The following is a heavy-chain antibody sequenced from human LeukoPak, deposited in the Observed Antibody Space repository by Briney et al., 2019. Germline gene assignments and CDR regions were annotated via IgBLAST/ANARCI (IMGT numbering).Heavy chain of an antibody. CDR2: IYSTGTI. J-gene: IGHJ4*02. D-gene: IGHD2-15*01. Sequence: TGGSLRLSCAASGSTVSSNYMSWVRQAPGKGLEWVSVIYSTGTIYYADSVKGRFTISRDNSKNTLYLQMSSLRVEDTAMYYCATGSCSGAGCNYGTPLDYWGQGTLLTVSS. CDR1: GSTVSSNY. CDR3: ATGSCSGAGCNYGTPLDY. V-gene: IGHV3-53*01.